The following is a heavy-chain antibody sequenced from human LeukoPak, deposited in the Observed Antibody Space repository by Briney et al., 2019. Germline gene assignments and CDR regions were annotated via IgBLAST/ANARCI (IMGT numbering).Heavy chain of an antibody. CDR2: IKTDGSEK. Sequence: GGSLRLSCEASGFTFSSYWMSWVRQAPGKGLEWVANIKTDGSEKYYVDSVKGRFTISRDNAKNSLYLQMNSLRAEDTAVYYCAREGGPDNYYYYGMDVWGQGTTVTVSS. CDR3: AREGGPDNYYYYGMDV. CDR1: GFTFSSYW. V-gene: IGHV3-7*03. J-gene: IGHJ6*02. D-gene: IGHD3-9*01.